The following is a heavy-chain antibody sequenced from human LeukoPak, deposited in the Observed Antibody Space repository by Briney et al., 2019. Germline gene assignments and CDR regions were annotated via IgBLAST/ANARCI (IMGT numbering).Heavy chain of an antibody. J-gene: IGHJ4*02. Sequence: PGGSLRLSCAASGFTFSGYSMNWVRQAPGKGLEWVSSISSSSSYIYYADSVKGRFTISRDNAKNSLYLQMSSLTGEDTALYYCVRRGDASSGWGDHDYWGQGALVAVSS. CDR1: GFTFSGYS. CDR2: ISSSSSYI. V-gene: IGHV3-21*04. CDR3: VRRGDASSGWGDHDY. D-gene: IGHD6-19*01.